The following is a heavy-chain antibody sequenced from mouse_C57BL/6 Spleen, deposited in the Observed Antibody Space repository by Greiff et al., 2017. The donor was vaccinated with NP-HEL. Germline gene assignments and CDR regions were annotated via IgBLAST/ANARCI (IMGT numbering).Heavy chain of an antibody. J-gene: IGHJ4*01. D-gene: IGHD1-1*01. CDR2: INPSSGYT. V-gene: IGHV1-7*01. CDR1: GYTFTSYW. CDR3: ASPPPPSTVVATDYAMDY. Sequence: VQLVESGAELAKPGASVKLSCKASGYTFTSYWMHWVKQRPGQGLEWIGYINPSSGYTKYNQKFKDKATLTADKSSSPAYMQLSSLTYEASAVFYRASPPPPSTVVATDYAMDYWGQGTSVTVSS.